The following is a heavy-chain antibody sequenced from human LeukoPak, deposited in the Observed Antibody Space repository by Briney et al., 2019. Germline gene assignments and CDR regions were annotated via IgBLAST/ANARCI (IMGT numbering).Heavy chain of an antibody. Sequence: SETLSLTCTVSGGSISSYYWSWIRQPPGKGLEWIGYIYYSGSTNYNPSLKSRVTISVDTSKNQFSLKLSSLTAADTAVYYCARRGANSGSYSHFDLWGRGTLVTVSS. V-gene: IGHV4-59*01. J-gene: IGHJ2*01. CDR3: ARRGANSGSYSHFDL. CDR2: IYYSGST. D-gene: IGHD1-26*01. CDR1: GGSISSYY.